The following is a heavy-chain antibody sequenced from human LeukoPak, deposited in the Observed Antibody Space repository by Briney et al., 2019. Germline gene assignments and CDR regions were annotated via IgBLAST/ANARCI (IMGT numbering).Heavy chain of an antibody. CDR2: ISPSGSST. D-gene: IGHD3-10*01. CDR3: GRDFLGESGAGGP. Sequence: GGSLRLSCTGSGFTFSSYTMNWVRQAPGKGLEWASSISPSGSSTWHADSVKGRFTISRDNAKNSVHLQMTNLRVDDTAVYYCGRDFLGESGAGGPWGQGILVTASS. V-gene: IGHV3-21*01. J-gene: IGHJ5*02. CDR1: GFTFSSYT.